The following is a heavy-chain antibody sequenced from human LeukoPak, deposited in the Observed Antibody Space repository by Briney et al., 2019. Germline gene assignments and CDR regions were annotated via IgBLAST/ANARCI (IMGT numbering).Heavy chain of an antibody. CDR3: ARHSQASYYYDSSGHRPYYYYYMDV. J-gene: IGHJ6*03. V-gene: IGHV5-51*01. CDR2: IYPGDSDT. D-gene: IGHD3-22*01. CDR1: GYRLTSYW. Sequence: GESLKISCKGSGYRLTSYWIGWVRQMPGKGLEWMGIIYPGDSDTRYSPSFQGQVTISADKSISTAYLQWSSLKASDTAMYYCARHSQASYYYDSSGHRPYYYYYMDVWGKGTTVTVSS.